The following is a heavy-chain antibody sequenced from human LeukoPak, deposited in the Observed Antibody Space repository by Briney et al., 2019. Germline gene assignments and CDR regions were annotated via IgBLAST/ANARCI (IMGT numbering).Heavy chain of an antibody. CDR1: GGSISSYY. CDR3: ARHDLAIRYFDY. J-gene: IGHJ4*02. Sequence: SETLSLTCTVSGGSISSYYWSWIRQPAGKGLEWIGRIYTSGSTNYNPSLKSRVTMSVDTSKNQFSLKLSSVTAADTVVYYCARHDLAIRYFDYWGQGTLVTVSS. CDR2: IYTSGST. V-gene: IGHV4-4*07. D-gene: IGHD3-9*01.